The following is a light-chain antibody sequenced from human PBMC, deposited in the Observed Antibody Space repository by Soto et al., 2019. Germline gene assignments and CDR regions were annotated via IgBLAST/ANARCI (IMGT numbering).Light chain of an antibody. J-gene: IGKJ1*01. CDR1: QSVSSSF. V-gene: IGKV3-20*01. Sequence: EIVLTQSPGTLSLSPGERATLSCRASQSVSSSFLAWYQQKPGQAPRLLIYGASSRATGIPDRFSGSGSGTDFTLAISRLEPEDFAVYYCQQYGRSPWTFGQGTKLVIK. CDR2: GAS. CDR3: QQYGRSPWT.